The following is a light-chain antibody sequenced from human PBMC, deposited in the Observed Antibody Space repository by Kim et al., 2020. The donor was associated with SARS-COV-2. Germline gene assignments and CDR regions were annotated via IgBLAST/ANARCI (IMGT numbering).Light chain of an antibody. Sequence: GQSITISCTGTSSDVRDYNYVSWYQQHPGAAPKVVIYDVSRRPSGVSSRFSGSQSGNRASLTIFGLQAEDEAHYYCSSYADDKIPVFGGGTQLTVL. CDR2: DVS. CDR3: SSYADDKIPV. J-gene: IGLJ2*01. V-gene: IGLV2-14*03. CDR1: SSDVRDYNY.